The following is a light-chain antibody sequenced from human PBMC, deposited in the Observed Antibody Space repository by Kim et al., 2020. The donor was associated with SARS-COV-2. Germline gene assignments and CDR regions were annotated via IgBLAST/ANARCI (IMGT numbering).Light chain of an antibody. V-gene: IGKV1D-12*01. CDR1: QDVNTW. Sequence: AFVGTRVTITCRASQDVNTWLAWYQQIPGEAPRLLIYASSTLESGVPSRFSGSALGTNFSLTINSLQPEDFAAYYCQQSKSFPLTFGGGTKVDIK. CDR2: ASS. J-gene: IGKJ4*01. CDR3: QQSKSFPLT.